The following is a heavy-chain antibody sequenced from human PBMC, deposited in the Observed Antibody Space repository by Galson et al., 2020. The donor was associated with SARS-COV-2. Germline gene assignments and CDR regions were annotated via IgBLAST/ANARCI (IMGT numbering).Heavy chain of an antibody. CDR2: VKPNNGKT. V-gene: IGHV1-8*01. Sequence: ASVKVSCKASGYTFSTWDINWVRQTPGQGLEWMGWVKPNNGKTGYAPKFQGRVTMTRNTSIDTAYMELSSLRSEDTAVYYCARCYYNMSGYWFDSWGQGALVTVSS. J-gene: IGHJ5*01. CDR1: GYTFSTWD. D-gene: IGHD3-22*01. CDR3: ARCYYNMSGYWFDS.